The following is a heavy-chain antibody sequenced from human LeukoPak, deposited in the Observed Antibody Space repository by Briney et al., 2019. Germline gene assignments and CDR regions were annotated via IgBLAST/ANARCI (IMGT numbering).Heavy chain of an antibody. CDR1: GYTFTSYY. Sequence: WASVKVSCKASGYTFTSYYMHWVRQAPGQGLEWMGIINPSGGSTSYAQKFQGRVTMTRDMSTSTVYMELSSLRSEDTAVYYCARDQVYYYGSGSYEYYYYYMDVWGKGTTVTVSS. CDR2: INPSGGST. J-gene: IGHJ6*03. V-gene: IGHV1-46*01. CDR3: ARDQVYYYGSGSYEYYYYYMDV. D-gene: IGHD3-10*01.